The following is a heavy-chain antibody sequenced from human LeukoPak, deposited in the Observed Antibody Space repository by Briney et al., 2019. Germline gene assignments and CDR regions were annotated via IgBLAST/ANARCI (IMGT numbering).Heavy chain of an antibody. Sequence: GGSLRLSCAASGFSFSSYEMNWVRQAPGKGLEWVSHISSDGRVETYVDSVRGRFTMSRDNAKNFLFLQMSGLRAEDTAVYYCARDTLNGPFVISLDYWGQGAPVTVSS. CDR1: GFSFSSYE. CDR2: ISSDGRVE. J-gene: IGHJ4*02. CDR3: ARDTLNGPFVISLDY. V-gene: IGHV3-48*03. D-gene: IGHD3-9*01.